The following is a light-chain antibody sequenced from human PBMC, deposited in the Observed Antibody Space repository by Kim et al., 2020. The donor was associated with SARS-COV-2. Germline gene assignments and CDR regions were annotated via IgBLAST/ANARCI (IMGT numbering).Light chain of an antibody. CDR3: QTWGTGIV. Sequence: GASVKLTCTLSSGHSSSAIEWHQQQPEKGPRYLMKLNSDGSHSKGDGIPDRFSGSSSGAERYLTISSLQSEDEADYYCQTWGTGIVFGGGTQLTVL. CDR1: SGHSSSA. CDR2: LNSDGSH. V-gene: IGLV4-69*01. J-gene: IGLJ2*01.